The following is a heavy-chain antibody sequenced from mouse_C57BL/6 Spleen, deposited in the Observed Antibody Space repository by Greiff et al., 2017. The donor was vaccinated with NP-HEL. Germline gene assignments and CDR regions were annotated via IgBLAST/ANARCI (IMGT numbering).Heavy chain of an antibody. CDR3: ARDNLDRRYWYFDV. CDR1: GYSITSGYY. Sequence: VQLKESGPGLVKPSQSLSLTCSVTGYSITSGYYWNWIRQFPGNNLEWMGYISYDGSNNYNPSLKNRISITRDTSKNQFFLKLNSVTTEDTATYYCARDNLDRRYWYFDVWGTGTTVTVSS. CDR2: ISYDGSN. J-gene: IGHJ1*03. V-gene: IGHV3-6*01. D-gene: IGHD4-1*02.